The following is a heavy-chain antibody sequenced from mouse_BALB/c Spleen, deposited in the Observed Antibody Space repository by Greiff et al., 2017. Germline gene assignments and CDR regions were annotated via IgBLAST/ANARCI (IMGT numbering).Heavy chain of an antibody. Sequence: VQLQQSGPGLVKPSQSLSLTCTVTGYSITSDYAWNWIRQFPGNKLEWMGYISYSGSTSYNPSLKSRISITRDTSKNQFFLQLNSVTTEDTATYYCARWLLSYAMDYWGQGTSVIVSS. CDR3: ARWLLSYAMDY. CDR1: GYSITSDYA. D-gene: IGHD2-3*01. CDR2: ISYSGST. V-gene: IGHV3-2*02. J-gene: IGHJ4*01.